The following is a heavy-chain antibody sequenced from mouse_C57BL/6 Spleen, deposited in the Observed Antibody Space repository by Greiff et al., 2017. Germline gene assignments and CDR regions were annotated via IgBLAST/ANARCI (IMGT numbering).Heavy chain of an antibody. J-gene: IGHJ3*01. CDR3: AREDSSGYEAWFAY. D-gene: IGHD3-2*02. V-gene: IGHV1-22*01. CDR2: INPNNGGT. CDR1: GYTFTDYN. Sequence: EVQLQQSGPELVKPGASVKMSCKASGYTFTDYNLHWVKQSHGKSLEWIGYINPNNGGTSYNQKFKGKATLTVNKSSSTAYMELRSLTSEDSAVYYCAREDSSGYEAWFAYGGQGTLVTVSA.